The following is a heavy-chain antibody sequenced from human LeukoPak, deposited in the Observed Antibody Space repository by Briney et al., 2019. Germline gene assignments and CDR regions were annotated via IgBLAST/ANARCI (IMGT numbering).Heavy chain of an antibody. Sequence: GGSLRLSCAASGFTFSSYAMHWVRQAPGKGREWVAVISYDGSNKYYADSVKGRFTISRDNSKNTLYLQMNSLRAEDTAVYYCARDRARVRGVIMVPFDYWGQGTLVTVSS. J-gene: IGHJ4*02. CDR1: GFTFSSYA. CDR3: ARDRARVRGVIMVPFDY. D-gene: IGHD3-10*01. V-gene: IGHV3-30*04. CDR2: ISYDGSNK.